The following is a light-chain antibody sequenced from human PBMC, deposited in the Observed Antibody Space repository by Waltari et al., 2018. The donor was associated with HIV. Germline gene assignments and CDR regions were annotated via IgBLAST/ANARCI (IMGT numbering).Light chain of an antibody. CDR2: GNS. CDR3: QSYDSSLSVWV. J-gene: IGLJ3*02. CDR1: SSTIGAGYA. V-gene: IGLV1-40*01. Sequence: QSVLTQPPSVSGAPGQSVPSSCTGSSSTIGAGYAVHWYQQLPGTAPKLLIYGNSNRPSGVPDRFSGSKSGTSASLAITGILAEDEADYYCQSYDSSLSVWVFGGGTKLTVL.